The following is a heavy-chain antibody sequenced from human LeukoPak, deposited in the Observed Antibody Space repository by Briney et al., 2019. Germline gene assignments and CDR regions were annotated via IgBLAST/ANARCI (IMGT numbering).Heavy chain of an antibody. CDR3: ARVINRGYGSGLDY. D-gene: IGHD3-10*01. J-gene: IGHJ4*02. V-gene: IGHV3-53*01. Sequence: GGSLRLSCAASGFTVSSNYTSWVRQAPGKGPEWVSVIYNGGTTYYADSVKGRFTTSRHNSENTLNLQMNSLRAEDTAVYYCARVINRGYGSGLDYWGQGALVTVSS. CDR1: GFTVSSNY. CDR2: IYNGGTT.